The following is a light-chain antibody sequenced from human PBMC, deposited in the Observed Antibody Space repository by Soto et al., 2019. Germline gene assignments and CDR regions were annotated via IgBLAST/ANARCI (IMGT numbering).Light chain of an antibody. Sequence: EIALTQSPGTLSLSPGERATLSCRASQSVSSSYLAWYQQKPGQAPRLLIYGASSSATGIPDRFSGSGSGTDVTLTISRLEREDFEVYYCQQYGSSITFGQGTRLEIK. CDR1: QSVSSSY. V-gene: IGKV3-20*01. CDR3: QQYGSSIT. CDR2: GAS. J-gene: IGKJ5*01.